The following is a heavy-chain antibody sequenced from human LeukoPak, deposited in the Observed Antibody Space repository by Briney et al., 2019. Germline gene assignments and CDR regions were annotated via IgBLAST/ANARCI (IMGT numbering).Heavy chain of an antibody. D-gene: IGHD6-13*01. V-gene: IGHV4-61*02. Sequence: SETLSLTCTVSGGSISSGSYYWRWIRQPAGKGLEWIGRIYTSGSTNYNPSLKSRVTISVDTSKNQFSLKLSSVTAADTAVYYCARGGAGIAFYYYYMDVWGKGTTVTASS. CDR3: ARGGAGIAFYYYYMDV. CDR1: GGSISSGSYY. J-gene: IGHJ6*03. CDR2: IYTSGST.